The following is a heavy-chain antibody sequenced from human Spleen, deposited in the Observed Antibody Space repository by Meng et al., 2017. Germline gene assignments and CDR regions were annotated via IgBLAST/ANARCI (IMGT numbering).Heavy chain of an antibody. CDR2: ISYDGSNK. Sequence: GESLKISCTASGFTFSSYWMHWVRQAPGKGLEWVAVISYDGSNKYYADSVKGRFTISRDNSKNTLYLQMNSMRAEDTAVYYCAREIWGGEWLLLEGLGYWGQGTLVTVSS. V-gene: IGHV3-30*03. J-gene: IGHJ4*02. D-gene: IGHD3-22*01. CDR1: GFTFSSYW. CDR3: AREIWGGEWLLLEGLGY.